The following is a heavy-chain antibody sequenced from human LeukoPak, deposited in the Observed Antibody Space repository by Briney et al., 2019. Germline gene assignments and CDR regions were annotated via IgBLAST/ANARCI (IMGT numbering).Heavy chain of an antibody. Sequence: SQTLPLTCAISGDSFSSNSAAWNWIRQSPWRGLEWLGRTYYRSKWYNDYAVSVKSRITINPDTSKNQFSLQLNSVTPEDTAVYYCARDRVTAVAGTWAFDYWGQGTLVTVSS. CDR1: GDSFSSNSAA. CDR2: TYYRSKWYN. CDR3: ARDRVTAVAGTWAFDY. J-gene: IGHJ4*02. V-gene: IGHV6-1*01. D-gene: IGHD6-19*01.